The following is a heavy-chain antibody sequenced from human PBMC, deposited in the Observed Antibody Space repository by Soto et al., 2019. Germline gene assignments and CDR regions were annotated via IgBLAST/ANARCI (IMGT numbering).Heavy chain of an antibody. CDR3: TRANWYSEY. J-gene: IGHJ4*02. D-gene: IGHD7-27*01. V-gene: IGHV4-59*11. CDR1: GGSISNHY. Sequence: QVQLQESGPGLVQPSETLSLTCTVSGGSISNHYCCWSRQPPGQGLERIGYIYYNGNTNYNPSHKTPVTMSVDTSKDQISLKLSSVTAADTDVYYCTRANWYSEYWGQGTLVTVSS. CDR2: IYYNGNT.